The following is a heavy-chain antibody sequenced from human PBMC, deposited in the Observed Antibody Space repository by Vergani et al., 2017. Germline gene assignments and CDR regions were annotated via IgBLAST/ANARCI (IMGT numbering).Heavy chain of an antibody. J-gene: IGHJ4*02. CDR3: AKDSIVVVITLTLDY. CDR1: GFTFSSYA. V-gene: IGHV3-23*01. D-gene: IGHD3-22*01. CDR2: ISGSGGST. Sequence: EVQLLESGGGLVQPGGSLRLSCAASGFTFSSYAMSWVRQAPGKGLEWVSAISGSGGSTYYADSVKGRFTISRDTSKNTLYLQMNSLRAEDTAVYYCAKDSIVVVITLTLDYWGQGTLVTVSS.